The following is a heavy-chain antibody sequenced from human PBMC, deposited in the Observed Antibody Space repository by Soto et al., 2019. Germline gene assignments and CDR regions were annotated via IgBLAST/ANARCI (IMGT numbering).Heavy chain of an antibody. Sequence: QVQLVESGGGVVQPGTSLRLSCAASGFTFATYGMHWVRQPPGKGLQWVAVTCYDGSENFYGDSVKGRFTISRDSSKNTLNLQMDSLTAEDTAVYYCATGFYSSSIDHWGQGTLVTVTS. CDR1: GFTFATYG. CDR2: TCYDGSEN. V-gene: IGHV3-33*01. CDR3: ATGFYSSSIDH. J-gene: IGHJ4*02. D-gene: IGHD3-22*01.